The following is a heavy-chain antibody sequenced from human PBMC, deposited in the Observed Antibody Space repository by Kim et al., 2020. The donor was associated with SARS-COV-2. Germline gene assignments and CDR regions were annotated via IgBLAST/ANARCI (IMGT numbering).Heavy chain of an antibody. CDR2: MTGDGGP. V-gene: IGHV3-23*01. CDR3: EKYCAGTSWYQGFDY. CDR1: GFTFTNYV. J-gene: IGHJ4*02. D-gene: IGHD1-7*01. Sequence: GGSLRLSCATSGFTFTNYVMNWVRQAPGKGLEWVSTMTGDGGPYYADSVRGRFTISRDNSKNTLYLQMSSLSAEDTPGYYCEKYCAGTSWYQGFDYWGRGTLVTVSS.